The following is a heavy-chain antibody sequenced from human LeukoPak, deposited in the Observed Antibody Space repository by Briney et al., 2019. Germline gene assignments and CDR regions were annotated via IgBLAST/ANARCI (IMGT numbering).Heavy chain of an antibody. D-gene: IGHD2-2*01. CDR1: GFTFSNYA. V-gene: IGHV3-23*01. CDR3: AKGEHYCSSTSCYTTPGY. CDR2: ISGSGGST. Sequence: GGTLRLSCAASGFTFSNYAMNWVRQAPGKGLEWVSAISGSGGSTYYADSVKGRFTMSRDNSNSTVYLQMNSLRAEDTAVYYCAKGEHYCSSTSCYTTPGYWGQGTLVTVSS. J-gene: IGHJ4*02.